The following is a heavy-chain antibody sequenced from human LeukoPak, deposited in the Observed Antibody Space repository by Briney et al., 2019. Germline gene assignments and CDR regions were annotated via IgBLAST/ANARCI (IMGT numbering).Heavy chain of an antibody. CDR3: ARGGGVVHRDWFDP. CDR1: GGSFSGYY. CDR2: INHGGST. V-gene: IGHV4-34*01. J-gene: IGHJ5*02. D-gene: IGHD3-3*01. Sequence: SETLSLTCAVYGGSFSGYYWSWIRLPPGEGLEWIGEINHGGSTNYSPSLKSRVTISVDASKDQFSLKLTSVTAADTAVYYCARGGGVVHRDWFDPWGQGTLVTVSS.